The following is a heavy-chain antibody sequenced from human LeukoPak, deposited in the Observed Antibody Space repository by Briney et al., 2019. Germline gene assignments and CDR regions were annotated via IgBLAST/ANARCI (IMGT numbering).Heavy chain of an antibody. CDR3: ARDINSVGSGRDYYYGMDV. V-gene: IGHV3-30*03. J-gene: IGHJ6*02. CDR1: GFTFSSYG. D-gene: IGHD3-10*01. CDR2: ISYDGSNK. Sequence: PGRSLRLSCAASGFTFSSYGMHWVRQAPGKGLEWVAVISYDGSNKYYADSVKGRFTISRDNSKNTLYLQMNSLRAEDTAVYYCARDINSVGSGRDYYYGMDVWGQGTTVTVSS.